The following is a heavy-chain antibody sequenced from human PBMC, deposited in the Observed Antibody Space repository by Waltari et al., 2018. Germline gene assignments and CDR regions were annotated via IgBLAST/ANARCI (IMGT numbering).Heavy chain of an antibody. CDR3: ARGGYSSSWPTVGGMDV. D-gene: IGHD6-13*01. CDR1: GGSFSGYY. V-gene: IGHV4-34*01. J-gene: IGHJ6*02. Sequence: QVQLQQWGAGLLTPSETLSLTCAVYGGSFSGYYGSWIRRPPGKGLEWIGEINHNRSNNYNPSLKKRVTISVYTSKNQLSLKLSCGTAADTAVYYCARGGYSSSWPTVGGMDVWGQGTTVTVSS. CDR2: INHNRSN.